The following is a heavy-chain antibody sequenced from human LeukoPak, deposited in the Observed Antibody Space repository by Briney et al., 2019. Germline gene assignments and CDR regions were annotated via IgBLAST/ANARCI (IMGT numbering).Heavy chain of an antibody. D-gene: IGHD1-26*01. Sequence: GESLQISCKGSGYSFTSYWIGWVRQMPGKGLEWMGIIYPGDSEIRYSPSFEGQVTISADKSISTAYLQWSSLKASDTAMYYCAIRYSGSYNDYWGQGTLVTVSS. CDR3: AIRYSGSYNDY. J-gene: IGHJ4*02. V-gene: IGHV5-51*01. CDR2: IYPGDSEI. CDR1: GYSFTSYW.